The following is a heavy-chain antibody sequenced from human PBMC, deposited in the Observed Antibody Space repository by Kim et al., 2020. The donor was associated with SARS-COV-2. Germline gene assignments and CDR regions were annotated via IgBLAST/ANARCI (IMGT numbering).Heavy chain of an antibody. J-gene: IGHJ3*02. CDR3: ASYSGKTGLGAFDI. V-gene: IGHV3-53*01. D-gene: IGHD3-9*01. Sequence: ADSVNGRFTISRENSKNTLYLQMNSLRAEDTAVYYCASYSGKTGLGAFDIWGQGTMVTVSS.